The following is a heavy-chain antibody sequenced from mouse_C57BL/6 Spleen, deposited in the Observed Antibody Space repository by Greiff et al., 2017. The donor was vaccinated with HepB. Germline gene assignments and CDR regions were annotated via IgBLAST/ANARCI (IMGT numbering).Heavy chain of an antibody. J-gene: IGHJ4*01. CDR3: AVEGYDGYSPYAMDY. CDR2: INPYNGGT. CDR1: GYTFTDYY. V-gene: IGHV1-19*01. D-gene: IGHD2-3*01. Sequence: EVQLQQSGPVLVKPGASVKMSCKASGYTFTDYYMNWVKQSHGKSLEWIGVINPYNGGTSYNQKFKGKATLTVDKSSSTAYMELSSLTSEGSAVYYCAVEGYDGYSPYAMDYWGQGTSVTVSS.